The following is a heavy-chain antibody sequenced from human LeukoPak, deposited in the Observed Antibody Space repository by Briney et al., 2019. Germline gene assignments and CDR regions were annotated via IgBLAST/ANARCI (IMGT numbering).Heavy chain of an antibody. CDR3: ARGSSVAVAGGSFYYYYYMDV. Sequence: PSETLSLTCTVSGYSISSGYYWGWIRQPPGKGLEWIGSIYHSGSTYYNPSPKSRVTISVDTSKNQFSLKLSSVTAADTAVYYCARGSSVAVAGGSFYYYYYMDVWGKGTTVTVSS. CDR2: IYHSGST. D-gene: IGHD6-19*01. CDR1: GYSISSGYY. V-gene: IGHV4-38-2*02. J-gene: IGHJ6*03.